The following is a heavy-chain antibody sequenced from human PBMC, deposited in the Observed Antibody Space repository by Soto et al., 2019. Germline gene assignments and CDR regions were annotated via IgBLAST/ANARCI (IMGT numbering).Heavy chain of an antibody. J-gene: IGHJ6*03. D-gene: IGHD3-3*01. CDR3: AKTGGTIFGVVTSPYYYYMDV. V-gene: IGHV3-23*01. Sequence: PGGSLRLSCAASGLTFSSYAMSWVRQAPGKGLEWVSAISGSGGSTYYADSVKGRFTISRDNSKNTLYLQMNSLRAEDTAVYYCAKTGGTIFGVVTSPYYYYMDVWGKGTTVTVSS. CDR1: GLTFSSYA. CDR2: ISGSGGST.